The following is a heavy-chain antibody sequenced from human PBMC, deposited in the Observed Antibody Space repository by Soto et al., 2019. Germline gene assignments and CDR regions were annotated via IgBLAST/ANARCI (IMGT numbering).Heavy chain of an antibody. CDR3: ARDPLSVWGGGSPGGY. Sequence: GGSLRLSCAASVFTFSDYYMSWIRQAPGKGLEWVSYISSSGSTIYYADSVKGRFTISRDNAKNSLYLQMNSLRAEDTAVYYCARDPLSVWGGGSPGGYWGQGTLVTVSS. J-gene: IGHJ4*02. CDR2: ISSSGSTI. V-gene: IGHV3-11*01. CDR1: VFTFSDYY. D-gene: IGHD2-15*01.